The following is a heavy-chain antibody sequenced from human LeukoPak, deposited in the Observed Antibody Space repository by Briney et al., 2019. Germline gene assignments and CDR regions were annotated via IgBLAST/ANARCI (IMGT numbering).Heavy chain of an antibody. V-gene: IGHV3-23*01. CDR3: AKDTPIIAAAGTSDPVFDY. CDR2: ISGSGGST. D-gene: IGHD6-13*01. Sequence: QPGGSLRLSCAASGFTFSSYAMSWVRQAPGKGLEWVSVISGSGGSTYYADSVKGRFTISRDNSKNTLYLQMNSLRAEDTAVYYCAKDTPIIAAAGTSDPVFDYWGQGTLVTVSS. J-gene: IGHJ4*02. CDR1: GFTFSSYA.